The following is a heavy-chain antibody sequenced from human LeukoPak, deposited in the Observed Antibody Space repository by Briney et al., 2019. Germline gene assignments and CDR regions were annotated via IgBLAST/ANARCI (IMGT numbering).Heavy chain of an antibody. D-gene: IGHD6-19*01. CDR2: LSPDGGTI. CDR3: ATAGQWRFDS. V-gene: IGHV3-74*01. Sequence: PGGFLRLSCVVSGFTFSSYWMHWVRPAPGKGLVWVSRLSPDGGTIDYSDSVRGRFTISRDNAKDTLYLQMNSLRVDDTAVYYCATAGQWRFDSWGLGTLVTVSS. J-gene: IGHJ4*02. CDR1: GFTFSSYW.